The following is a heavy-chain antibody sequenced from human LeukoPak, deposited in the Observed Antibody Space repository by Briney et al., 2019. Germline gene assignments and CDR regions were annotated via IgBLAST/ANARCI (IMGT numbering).Heavy chain of an antibody. CDR3: ARDRA. V-gene: IGHV3-23*01. Sequence: GGSLRLSCAASGFTFANYAMTWVRQAPGRGLESVSTITGSGDRTYYSNSVKGRFTISRDNSRNTLYLQMNSLRAEDTAVYYCARDRAWGQGTLVTVSS. J-gene: IGHJ5*02. CDR2: ITGSGDRT. CDR1: GFTFANYA.